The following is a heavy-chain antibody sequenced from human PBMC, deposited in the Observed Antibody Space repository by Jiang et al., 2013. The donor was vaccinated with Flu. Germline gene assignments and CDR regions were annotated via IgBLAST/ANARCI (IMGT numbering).Heavy chain of an antibody. J-gene: IGHJ4*02. CDR2: IYYSGST. CDR1: GGSISSSSYY. CDR3: ARRIAVAGTRTYYFDY. V-gene: IGHV4-39*01. D-gene: IGHD6-19*01. Sequence: GPGLVKPSETLSLTCTVSGGSISSSSYYWGWIRQPPGKGLEWIGSIYYSGSTYYNPSLKSRVTISVDTSKNQFSLKLSSVTAADTAVYYCARRIAVAGTRTYYFDYWGQGTLVTVSS.